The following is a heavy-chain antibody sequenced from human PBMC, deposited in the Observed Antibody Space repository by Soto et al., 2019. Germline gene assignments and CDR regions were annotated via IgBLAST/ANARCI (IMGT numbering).Heavy chain of an antibody. J-gene: IGHJ4*01. CDR3: STRAYDNKGSYRLDQ. CDR2: INHSGRV. V-gene: IGHV4-34*01. D-gene: IGHD3-22*01. CDR1: VWCFVGHS. Sequence: PSDTLSLTCAGYVWCFVGHSCTLVLQSPGKGLEWIGDINHSGRVNYSPSLKSRVTISLDTSKNQFSMTLSAVTAAATAMYYCSTRAYDNKGSYRLDQWGPGPLVTVSS.